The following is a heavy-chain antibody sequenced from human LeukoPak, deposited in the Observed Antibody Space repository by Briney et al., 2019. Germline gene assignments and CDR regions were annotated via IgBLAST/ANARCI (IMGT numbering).Heavy chain of an antibody. Sequence: SETLSLTCTVSGGSISSYYWSWIRQPPGKGLEWIGYINYSGSTNYNPSLKSRVTISVDTSKNQFSLKLSSVTAADTAVYYCARRGSNWGYYFDYWGQGTLVTVSS. CDR1: GGSISSYY. J-gene: IGHJ4*02. CDR2: INYSGST. D-gene: IGHD7-27*01. CDR3: ARRGSNWGYYFDY. V-gene: IGHV4-59*08.